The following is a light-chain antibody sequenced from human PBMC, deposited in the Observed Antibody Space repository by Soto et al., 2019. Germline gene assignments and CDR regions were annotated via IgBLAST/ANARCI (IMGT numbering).Light chain of an antibody. J-gene: IGKJ2*01. V-gene: IGKV3-20*01. CDR2: DAS. CDR3: RQYASSPPMYN. Sequence: VLTQSPGTLSLSPGERATLSCRASQSVSSNYLGWYQQKPGQAPRLLIYDASSRATGIPDRFSGSGSGTDFTLTISRLEPEDFAVYYCRQYASSPPMYNFGQGTKLEIK. CDR1: QSVSSNY.